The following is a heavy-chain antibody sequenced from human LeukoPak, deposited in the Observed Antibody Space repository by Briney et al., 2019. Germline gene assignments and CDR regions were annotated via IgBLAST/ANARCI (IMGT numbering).Heavy chain of an antibody. Sequence: ASVKVSCKASGYTFTGYYMHWVRQAPGQGLEWMGWINPNSGDTNYAQKFQGRVTMTRDTSISTAYMELSRLRSDDTAVYFCASRGGSYTLDYWGQGTLVTVSS. V-gene: IGHV1-2*02. CDR2: INPNSGDT. D-gene: IGHD1-26*01. J-gene: IGHJ4*02. CDR1: GYTFTGYY. CDR3: ASRGGSYTLDY.